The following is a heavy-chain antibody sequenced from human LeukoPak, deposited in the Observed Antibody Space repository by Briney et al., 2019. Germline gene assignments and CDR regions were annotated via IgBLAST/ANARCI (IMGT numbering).Heavy chain of an antibody. D-gene: IGHD2-15*01. V-gene: IGHV3-23*01. J-gene: IGHJ6*02. CDR3: AKLKDIDLGWGIDI. CDR1: GYTFRSTW. CDR2: ISSSGGST. Sequence: GGSLRLSCAGSGYTFRSTWMNWVRQAPGKGLEWVSDISSSGGSTYYADSVKGRFTISRDNSKNTLYVQMNSLRAEDTAIYYCAKLKDIDLGWGIDIWGQGTTVTVS.